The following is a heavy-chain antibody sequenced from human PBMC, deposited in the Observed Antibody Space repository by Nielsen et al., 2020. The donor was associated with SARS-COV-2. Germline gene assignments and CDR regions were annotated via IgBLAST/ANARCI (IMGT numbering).Heavy chain of an antibody. J-gene: IGHJ4*02. D-gene: IGHD2-2*02. CDR3: ARDENIVVVPAAILGAVDY. V-gene: IGHV1-18*04. CDR1: GYTFTSYY. CDR2: ISAYNGNT. Sequence: ASVKVSCKASGYTFTSYYMHWVRQAPGQGLEWMGWISAYNGNTNYAQKLQGRVTMTTDTSTSTAYMELRSLRSDDTAVYYCARDENIVVVPAAILGAVDYWGQGTLVTVSS.